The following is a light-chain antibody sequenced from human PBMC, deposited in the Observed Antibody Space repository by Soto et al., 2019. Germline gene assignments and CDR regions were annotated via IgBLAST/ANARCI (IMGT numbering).Light chain of an antibody. J-gene: IGLJ1*01. CDR1: SSNIGTNY. CDR3: ATWDDRLNGHV. CDR2: RNS. Sequence: QSALTQPPSASGTPGQRVTVSCSGSSSNIGTNYVYWYQQLPGTAPTLLIYRNSQRPSGVPDRFSGSKSGTSASLAISGLRSEDEADYYCATWDDRLNGHVFGNGTKVTVL. V-gene: IGLV1-47*01.